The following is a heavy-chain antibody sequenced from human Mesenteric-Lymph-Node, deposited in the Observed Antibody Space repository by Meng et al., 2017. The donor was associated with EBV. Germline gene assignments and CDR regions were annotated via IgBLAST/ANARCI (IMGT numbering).Heavy chain of an antibody. CDR3: TIGPRKFDFDF. J-gene: IGHJ4*02. V-gene: IGHV3-74*01. CDR2: INTDGSIT. CDR1: GFTFSNYW. D-gene: IGHD3-16*01. Sequence: EVQLVESGGGLVQPGGSLRLSCAASGFTFSNYWMHWVRQAPGKGLIWVARINTDGSITNYADSVRGRFTMSRDNAENTLYLQMNSLRAEDTAVYYCTIGPRKFDFDFWGQGTLVTSPQ.